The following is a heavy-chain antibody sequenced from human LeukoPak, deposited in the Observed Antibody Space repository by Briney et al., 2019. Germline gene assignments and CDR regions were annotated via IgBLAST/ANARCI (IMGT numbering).Heavy chain of an antibody. D-gene: IGHD3-10*01. V-gene: IGHV4-38-2*01. CDR2: IYHSGST. CDR1: GYSISSGYY. Sequence: SETLSLTCAVSGYSISSGYYWGWIRQPPGKGLEWIGSIYHSGSTYYNPSLKSRVTISVDKSKNQFSLKLSSVTAADTAVYYCARVELWFDGNWFDPWGQGTLVTVSS. J-gene: IGHJ5*02. CDR3: ARVELWFDGNWFDP.